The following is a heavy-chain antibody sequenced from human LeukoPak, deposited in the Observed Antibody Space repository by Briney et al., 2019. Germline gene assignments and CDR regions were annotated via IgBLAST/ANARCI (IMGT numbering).Heavy chain of an antibody. CDR3: ASITSYGGRDRGFDY. CDR2: ISSSGSTI. V-gene: IGHV3-48*03. D-gene: IGHD1-26*01. Sequence: PGGSLRLSCAASGFTFSSYEMNWVRQAPGKGLEWVSYISSSGSTIYYADSVKGRFTISRDNAKNSLFLRMNSLRAEDTAVYYCASITSYGGRDRGFDYWGQGTLVTVSS. J-gene: IGHJ4*02. CDR1: GFTFSSYE.